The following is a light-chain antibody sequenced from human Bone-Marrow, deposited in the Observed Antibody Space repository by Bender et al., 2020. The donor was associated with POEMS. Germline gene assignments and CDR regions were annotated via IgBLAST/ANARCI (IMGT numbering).Light chain of an antibody. J-gene: IGLJ2*01. CDR3: TSYTSSNTVL. V-gene: IGLV1-40*01. Sequence: QSVLTQPPSVSGAPGQRVTISCTGSSSNTGSGYDVHWYQQLPGTAPKLLIYGNTNRPSGVPDRFSGSKSGTSASLAITGLQADDEADYYCTSYTSSNTVLFGGGTKLTVL. CDR2: GNT. CDR1: SSNTGSGYD.